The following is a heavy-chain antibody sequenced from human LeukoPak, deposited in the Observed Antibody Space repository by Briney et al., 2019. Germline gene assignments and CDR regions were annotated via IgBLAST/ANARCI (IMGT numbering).Heavy chain of an antibody. CDR3: ARQDDSSGPNRAFDI. J-gene: IGHJ3*02. CDR1: GGSISNYC. CDR2: IYSTGST. Sequence: SETQSLACTVSGGSISNYCWSWLRQPPGKGLEWIGHIYSTGSTTYSPSLKSRVIMSADTSKNQFSLTVTSVTAADTAVYYCARQDDSSGPNRAFDIWGQGTIFTVSS. V-gene: IGHV4-59*08. D-gene: IGHD3-22*01.